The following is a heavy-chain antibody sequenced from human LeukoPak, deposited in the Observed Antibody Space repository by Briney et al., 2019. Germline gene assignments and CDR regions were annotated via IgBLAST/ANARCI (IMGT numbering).Heavy chain of an antibody. CDR3: ARDYGSGGYQALDP. Sequence: GGSLRLSCAASGFTFVSYGMSWVRQAPGKGLEWLSYISGSTRNIYYADSVKGRFTISRDNDKNSLYLQMNSLRDEETAVYYCARDYGSGGYQALDPWGQGTLVTVSS. D-gene: IGHD3-10*01. CDR2: ISGSTRNI. CDR1: GFTFVSYG. J-gene: IGHJ5*02. V-gene: IGHV3-48*02.